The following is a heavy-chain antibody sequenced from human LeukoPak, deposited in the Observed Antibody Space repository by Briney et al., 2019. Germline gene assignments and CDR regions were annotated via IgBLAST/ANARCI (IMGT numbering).Heavy chain of an antibody. J-gene: IGHJ4*02. V-gene: IGHV4-59*04. CDR1: GGSISSYY. CDR2: IYYTGNT. Sequence: SETLSLTCTVSGGSISSYYWNWNRQSPGKGLEWIGSIYYTGNTYYNPSLKSRVTISVDTSKNQFSLKLSSVTAADTAVYYCARPHVRAKGYYGSGSYYYSYWGQGTLVTVSS. D-gene: IGHD3-10*01. CDR3: ARPHVRAKGYYGSGSYYYSY.